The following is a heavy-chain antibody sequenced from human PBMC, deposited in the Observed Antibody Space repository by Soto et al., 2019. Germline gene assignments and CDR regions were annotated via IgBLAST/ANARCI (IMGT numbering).Heavy chain of an antibody. CDR1: GYTFTGYY. V-gene: IGHV1-2*04. Sequence: QVQLVQSGAEVKKPGASVKVSCKASGYTFTGYYMHWVRQAPGQGLEWMGWINPNSGGTNYAQKFQGWVTMTRDTSISTANMELSRLRSDDTAVYYWARDYDSSGYPRYYFDYWGQGTLVTVSS. D-gene: IGHD3-22*01. J-gene: IGHJ4*02. CDR2: INPNSGGT. CDR3: ARDYDSSGYPRYYFDY.